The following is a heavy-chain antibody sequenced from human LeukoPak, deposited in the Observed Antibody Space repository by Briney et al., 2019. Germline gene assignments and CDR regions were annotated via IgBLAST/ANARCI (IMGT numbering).Heavy chain of an antibody. J-gene: IGHJ5*02. D-gene: IGHD2-15*01. CDR1: VFTFSSYA. CDR3: AKSNQYCSGGSCSFDP. V-gene: IGHV3-23*01. CDR2: ISGSGGST. Sequence: PVGSLRLSCAASVFTFSSYAMSCVRQAPGRGVEWVSAISGSGGSTYYADSAKGRFTISTDNSKNTLYLQMDSLRAEDTAVYYCAKSNQYCSGGSCSFDPWGQGTLVTVSS.